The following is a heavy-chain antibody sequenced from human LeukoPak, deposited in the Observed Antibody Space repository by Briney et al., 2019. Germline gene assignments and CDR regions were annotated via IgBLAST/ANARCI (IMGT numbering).Heavy chain of an antibody. V-gene: IGHV1-2*02. D-gene: IGHD1-1*01. J-gene: IGHJ4*02. CDR2: INPNSGVT. CDR3: AANWQLGY. Sequence: GASVKVSCKASGYTFTGYYMHWVRQAPGQGPEWMGWINPNSGVTNYARTFQGRVTMTRDTSISTAYMELSRLRSDDTAVYYCAANWQLGYWGQGTLVTVSS. CDR1: GYTFTGYY.